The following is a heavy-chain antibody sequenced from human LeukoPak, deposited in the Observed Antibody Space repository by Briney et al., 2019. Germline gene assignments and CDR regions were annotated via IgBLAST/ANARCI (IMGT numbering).Heavy chain of an antibody. J-gene: IGHJ4*02. CDR3: ARVGDYGGGTGY. CDR1: GGSISSYY. CDR2: IYYSGST. Sequence: SATLSLTCTVSGGSISSYYWSWIRQPPGKGLEWIGYIYYSGSTNYNPSLKRRVTISVDTSKNQFSLKLSSVTAADTAVYYCARVGDYGGGTGYCGQGTLVTVSS. D-gene: IGHD4-17*01. V-gene: IGHV4-59*01.